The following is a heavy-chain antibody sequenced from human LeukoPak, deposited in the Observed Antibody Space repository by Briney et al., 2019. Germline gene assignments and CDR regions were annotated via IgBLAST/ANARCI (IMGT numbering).Heavy chain of an antibody. V-gene: IGHV3-30*07. J-gene: IGHJ4*02. CDR1: GFTFSSYA. Sequence: PGGSLRLSCAASGFTFSSYAMHWVRQAPGKGLEWVAVISYDGNNKYYADSVKGRFTISRDNSKNSLYLQMNSLRAEDTAVYYCARDRPKEPAAATQRGYWGQGTLVTVSS. CDR3: ARDRPKEPAAATQRGY. D-gene: IGHD2-2*01. CDR2: ISYDGNNK.